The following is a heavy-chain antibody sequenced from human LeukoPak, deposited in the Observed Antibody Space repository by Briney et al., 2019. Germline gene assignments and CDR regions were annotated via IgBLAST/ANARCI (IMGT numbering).Heavy chain of an antibody. Sequence: SETLSLTCTVSGGSIGSNYWTWIRQPPGKGLEYIGYIYYTGGTNYNPSLKSRVTISVDTSKNQFSLKLSSVTAADTAVYYCARHPGGYYDILTGYYLMDVWGQGTTVTVSS. J-gene: IGHJ6*02. CDR2: IYYTGGT. D-gene: IGHD3-9*01. CDR3: ARHPGGYYDILTGYYLMDV. CDR1: GGSIGSNY. V-gene: IGHV4-59*08.